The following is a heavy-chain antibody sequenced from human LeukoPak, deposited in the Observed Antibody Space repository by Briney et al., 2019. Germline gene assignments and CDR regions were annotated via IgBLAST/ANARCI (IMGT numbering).Heavy chain of an antibody. Sequence: ASVKVSCKVSGYTFTTYAMNWVRQAPGQGLEWMGWINTNTGNPTYAQGFTGRVVFSLDTSVSTAYLQISSLKAEDTAVYYCAREVWGGGGYYFGYWGQGTLVTVSS. CDR3: AREVWGGGGYYFGY. D-gene: IGHD4-23*01. CDR2: INTNTGNP. J-gene: IGHJ4*02. CDR1: GYTFTTYA. V-gene: IGHV7-4-1*02.